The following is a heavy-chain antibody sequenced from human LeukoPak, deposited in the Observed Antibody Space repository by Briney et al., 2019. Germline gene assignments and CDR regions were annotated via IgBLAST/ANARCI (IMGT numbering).Heavy chain of an antibody. V-gene: IGHV3-23*01. CDR1: GFTFSSYA. CDR3: ARRGPGLVVVKIFDY. Sequence: QAGGSLRLSCAASGFTFSSYAMSWVRQAPGKGLEWVSAISGSGGSTYYADSVKGRFTISRDNSKNTLYLQMNSLRAEDTAVYYCARRGPGLVVVKIFDYWGQGTLVTVSS. J-gene: IGHJ4*02. D-gene: IGHD3-22*01. CDR2: ISGSGGST.